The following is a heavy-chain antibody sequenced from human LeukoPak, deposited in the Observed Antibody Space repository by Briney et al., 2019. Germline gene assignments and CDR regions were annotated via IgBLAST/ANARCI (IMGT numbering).Heavy chain of an antibody. CDR2: IYYSGST. CDR3: ARDLGPNYSHSRAAFDI. CDR1: GGSISSGGYY. V-gene: IGHV4-31*03. Sequence: SETLSLTCTVSGGSISSGGYYWRWIRQHPGKGLECIGYIYYSGSTYYNPSLKSRVIMSVDTSKDQFSLRLSSVTAADTAVYYCARDLGPNYSHSRAAFDIWGQGTMVTVSS. J-gene: IGHJ3*02. D-gene: IGHD3-22*01.